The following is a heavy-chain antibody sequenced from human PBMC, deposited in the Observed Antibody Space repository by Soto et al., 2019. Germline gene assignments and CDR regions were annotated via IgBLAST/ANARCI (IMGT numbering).Heavy chain of an antibody. J-gene: IGHJ4*02. Sequence: QVPLVQSGAEVKRPGSSVTVSCKASGDTFNFYSINWVRQAPGLGLEWMGRVNPIVSMSNYAQKFQGRVTMTADKSTSTAYMELSSLRSEDTAIYYCASSYGSGYRAFDYWGQGAPVTVSS. CDR2: VNPIVSMS. V-gene: IGHV1-69*02. D-gene: IGHD3-10*01. CDR1: GDTFNFYS. CDR3: ASSYGSGYRAFDY.